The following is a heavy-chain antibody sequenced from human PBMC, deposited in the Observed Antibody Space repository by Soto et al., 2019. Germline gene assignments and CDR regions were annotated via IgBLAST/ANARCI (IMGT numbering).Heavy chain of an antibody. V-gene: IGHV3-23*01. J-gene: IGHJ4*02. CDR1: GFTFSNYA. Sequence: GGSLRLSCAASGFTFSNYAMNWVRQAPGKGLEWVSVISTTGGSKNYADSVKGRFTISRDNSKNTLYMQMNSLRVEDAATYYCAKASGESYPGSRLFDFWGQGTRVTVSS. D-gene: IGHD3-10*01. CDR2: ISTTGGSK. CDR3: AKASGESYPGSRLFDF.